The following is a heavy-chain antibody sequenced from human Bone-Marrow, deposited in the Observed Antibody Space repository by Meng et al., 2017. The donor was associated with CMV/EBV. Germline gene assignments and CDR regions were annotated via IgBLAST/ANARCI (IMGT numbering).Heavy chain of an antibody. D-gene: IGHD1-1*01. CDR2: ISTSGSTM. J-gene: IGHJ4*02. Sequence: GESLKISCAASGFTFSNYEMNWVRQAPGQGLEWVSYISTSGSTMYYADSVKGRFTVPRDNAKNSLYLQMNSLRAEDTAVYYCARNGQKTGTPSNYWGQGTLVTVSS. CDR3: ARNGQKTGTPSNY. V-gene: IGHV3-48*03. CDR1: GFTFSNYE.